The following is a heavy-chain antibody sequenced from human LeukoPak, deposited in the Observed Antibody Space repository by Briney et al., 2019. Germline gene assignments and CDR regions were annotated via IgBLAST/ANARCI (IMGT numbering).Heavy chain of an antibody. CDR3: ARANGWYLRNYFDY. D-gene: IGHD6-19*01. J-gene: IGHJ4*02. V-gene: IGHV3-48*01. Sequence: PGGSLRLSCVASGFMFSSHNMNWVRQAPGKVLEWVSYLSSSGSTIYYEDSVQGRFTISRDNAKKSLYLQMDSLRAEDPAVYYCARANGWYLRNYFDYWGQGILVTVSS. CDR2: LSSSGSTI. CDR1: GFMFSSHN.